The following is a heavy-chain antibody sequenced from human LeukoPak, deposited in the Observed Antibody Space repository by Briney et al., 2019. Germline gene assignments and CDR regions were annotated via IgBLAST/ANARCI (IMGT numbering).Heavy chain of an antibody. CDR1: GFTFSSYW. CDR2: IKQDGSEK. V-gene: IGHV3-7*01. CDR3: ARGGRTYYYGSGSSY. J-gene: IGHJ4*02. Sequence: PGGSLRLSCAASGFTFSSYWMSWVRQAPGKGLEWVANIKQDGSEKYYVDSVKGRFTISRDNAKNSLYLQMNSLRAEDTAVYYCARGGRTYYYGSGSSYWGQGTLVTVSS. D-gene: IGHD3-10*01.